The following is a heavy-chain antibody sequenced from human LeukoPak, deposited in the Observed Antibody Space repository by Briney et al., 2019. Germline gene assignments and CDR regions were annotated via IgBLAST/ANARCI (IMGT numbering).Heavy chain of an antibody. CDR2: INHSGST. Sequence: SETLSLTCAVYGGSFSGYYWSWIRRPPGKGLEWIGEINHSGSTNYNPSLKSRVTISVDTSKNQFSLKLSSVTAADTAVYYCARRLGYCSSTSCYRGNYFDYWGQGTLVTVSS. CDR3: ARRLGYCSSTSCYRGNYFDY. V-gene: IGHV4-34*01. D-gene: IGHD2-2*01. CDR1: GGSFSGYY. J-gene: IGHJ4*02.